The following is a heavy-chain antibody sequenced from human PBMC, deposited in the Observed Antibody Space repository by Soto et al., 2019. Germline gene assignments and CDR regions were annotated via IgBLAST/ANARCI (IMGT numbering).Heavy chain of an antibody. CDR3: ARGASRWYPYCFDS. D-gene: IGHD6-13*01. CDR1: EGTFNSYA. J-gene: IGHJ4*01. Sequence: QAQVVQSGAEVRKPGSSVKLSCKASEGTFNSYAIAWVRQAPGQGLEWMGGIIPYYKTLNYAQKFQDRVTITADDSTNTVYMELSSLRSDDTAVYFCARGASRWYPYCFDSWAHGTLVTVSS. V-gene: IGHV1-69*01. CDR2: IIPYYKTL.